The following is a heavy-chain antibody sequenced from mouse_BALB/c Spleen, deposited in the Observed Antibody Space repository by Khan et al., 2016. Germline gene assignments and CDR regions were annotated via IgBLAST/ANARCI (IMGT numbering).Heavy chain of an antibody. V-gene: IGHV1-74*01. Sequence: QVQLKQSGPQLVRPGASVKISCKTSGYSFTSYWMHWVQQRPGQGLEWIGMIDPSDNETRLHQKFKDKATLTVDKSSSTAYMQLSSPTSEDSAVYYWATSYYYAWFAYWGQGTLVTVSA. CDR3: ATSYYYAWFAY. CDR1: GYSFTSYW. CDR2: IDPSDNET. J-gene: IGHJ3*01. D-gene: IGHD1-1*01.